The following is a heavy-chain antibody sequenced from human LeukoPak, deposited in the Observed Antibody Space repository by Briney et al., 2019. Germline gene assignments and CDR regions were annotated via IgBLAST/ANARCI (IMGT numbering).Heavy chain of an antibody. D-gene: IGHD3-3*01. V-gene: IGHV3-21*01. CDR1: GFTFSSYS. CDR2: ISSSSSYI. CDR3: ARELRFLEWLLFDP. J-gene: IGHJ5*02. Sequence: GGSLRLSCAASGFTFSSYSMNWVRQAPGKGLEWVASISSSSSYIYYADSVKGRFTISRDNAKNSLYLQMNSLRAEDTAVYYCARELRFLEWLLFDPWGQGTLVTVSS.